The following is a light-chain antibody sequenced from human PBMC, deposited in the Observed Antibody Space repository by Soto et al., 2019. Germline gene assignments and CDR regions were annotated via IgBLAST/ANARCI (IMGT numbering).Light chain of an antibody. CDR1: SGSVSTSYY. CDR2: STN. J-gene: IGLJ3*02. V-gene: IGLV8-61*01. CDR3: VLYMGSGLWV. Sequence: QTVVTQEPSFSVSPGRTVTLTCGLSSGSVSTSYYPSWYQQTPGQAPRTLIYSTNTRSSGVPDRFSGSILGNKAALTITGAQADDESDYYCVLYMGSGLWVFGGGTKLTAL.